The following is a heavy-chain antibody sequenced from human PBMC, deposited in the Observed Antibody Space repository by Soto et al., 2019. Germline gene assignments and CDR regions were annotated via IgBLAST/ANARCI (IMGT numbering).Heavy chain of an antibody. CDR2: IIPILGIA. V-gene: IGHV1-69*08. Sequence: QVQLVQSGAEVKKPGSSVKVSCKASGGTFSSYTISWVRQAPGQGLEWMGRIIPILGIANYAQKFQGRVTITADKSTSTAYMELSSLRSEDTAVYYCARDHPLILWFGGGGGMDVWGQGTTVTVSS. D-gene: IGHD3-10*01. CDR3: ARDHPLILWFGGGGGMDV. CDR1: GGTFSSYT. J-gene: IGHJ6*02.